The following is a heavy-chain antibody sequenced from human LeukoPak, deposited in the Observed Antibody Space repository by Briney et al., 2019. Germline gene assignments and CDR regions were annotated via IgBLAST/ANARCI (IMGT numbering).Heavy chain of an antibody. CDR3: AKGPRQLWLDY. J-gene: IGHJ4*02. CDR1: GFTFSSYA. CDR2: IIGSGGST. D-gene: IGHD5-18*01. V-gene: IGHV3-23*01. Sequence: GGSLRLSCAASGFTFSSYAMSWVRQAPGKGLEWVSAIIGSGGSTYYADSVKGRFTISRDNSKNTLYLHMNSLRAEDTAVYYCAKGPRQLWLDYWGQGTLVTVSS.